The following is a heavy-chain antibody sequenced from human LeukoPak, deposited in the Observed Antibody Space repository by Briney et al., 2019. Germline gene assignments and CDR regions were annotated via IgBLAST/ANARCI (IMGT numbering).Heavy chain of an antibody. CDR2: ISGSGGST. V-gene: IGHV3-23*01. CDR1: GFTFSSYA. J-gene: IGHJ4*02. Sequence: GGSLRLSCAASGFTFSSYAMSWVRQAPGKGLEWVSAISGSGGSTYYTDSVKGRFTISRDNSKNTLYLQMNSLRAEDTAVYYCAKDEYSGSYLAPDYWGQGALVTVSS. D-gene: IGHD1-26*01. CDR3: AKDEYSGSYLAPDY.